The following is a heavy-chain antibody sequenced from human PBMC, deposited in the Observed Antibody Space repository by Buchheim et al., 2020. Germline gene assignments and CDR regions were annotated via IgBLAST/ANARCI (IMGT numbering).Heavy chain of an antibody. D-gene: IGHD2-8*01. V-gene: IGHV4-34*01. Sequence: QVQLQQWGAGLLKPSETLSLTCAVYGGSFSGYYWSWIRQPPGKGLEWIGEINHSGSTNYNPSLKSRVTISVDTSQNQFSLKLSSVTAADTAVYYCAREDEYCTNGVCPIDYWGQGTL. J-gene: IGHJ4*02. CDR2: INHSGST. CDR3: AREDEYCTNGVCPIDY. CDR1: GGSFSGYY.